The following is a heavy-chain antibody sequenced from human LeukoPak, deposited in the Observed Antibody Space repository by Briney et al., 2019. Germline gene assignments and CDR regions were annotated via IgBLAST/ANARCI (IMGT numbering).Heavy chain of an antibody. CDR2: IYYSGST. CDR3: ARGRVIAAAGWFWFDP. D-gene: IGHD6-13*01. CDR1: GGSISSGDYY. J-gene: IGHJ5*02. V-gene: IGHV4-30-4*01. Sequence: SETLSLTCTVSGGSISSGDYYWSWIRQPPGKGLEWIGYIYYSGSTYYNPSLKSRVTISVDTSKNQFSLKLSSVTAADTAVYCCARGRVIAAAGWFWFDPWGQGTLVTVSS.